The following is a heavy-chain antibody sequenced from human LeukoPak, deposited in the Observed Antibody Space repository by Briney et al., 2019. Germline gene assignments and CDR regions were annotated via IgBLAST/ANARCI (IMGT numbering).Heavy chain of an antibody. CDR2: ISYDGSNK. CDR1: GFTFSSYG. D-gene: IGHD2-2*01. V-gene: IGHV3-30*03. Sequence: PGGSLRLSCAASGFTFSSYGMHWVRQAPGKGLEWVAVISYDGSNKYYADSVKGRFTISRDNSKNTLYLQMNSLRAEDTAVYYCARDNHPYQLLRGPRFDYWGQGTLVTVSS. CDR3: ARDNHPYQLLRGPRFDY. J-gene: IGHJ4*02.